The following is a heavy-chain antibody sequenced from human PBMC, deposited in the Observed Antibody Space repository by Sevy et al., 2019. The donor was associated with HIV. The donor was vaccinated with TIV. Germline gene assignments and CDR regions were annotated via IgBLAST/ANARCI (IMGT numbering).Heavy chain of an antibody. Sequence: SETLSLTCSVSGGSMRNFYWSWIRQPPGKGLEWIGNIYYSGSTNYNPSLKSRVTMSVDTSKNQFSLKLSSVTAADTAVYYWAGSGVLEWAGSTRGPRNWFDPWGQGTLVTVSS. D-gene: IGHD3-3*01. CDR1: GGSMRNFY. CDR3: AGSGVLEWAGSTRGPRNWFDP. CDR2: IYYSGST. V-gene: IGHV4-59*13. J-gene: IGHJ5*02.